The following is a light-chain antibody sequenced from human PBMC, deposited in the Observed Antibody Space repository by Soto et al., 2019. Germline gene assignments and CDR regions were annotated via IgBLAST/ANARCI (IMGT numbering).Light chain of an antibody. CDR3: QQYGTSAAAT. J-gene: IGKJ4*01. V-gene: IGKV3-20*01. CDR2: GAS. Sequence: EVVLTQSPGTLSMSPGERAALSCRASQRVSSSYLAWYQQRPGQAPRLLVYGASTRAPGVPDRFGGSGSGTDFTLTITSLEPEDSAVYYCQQYGTSAAATFGGGTKVEIK. CDR1: QRVSSSY.